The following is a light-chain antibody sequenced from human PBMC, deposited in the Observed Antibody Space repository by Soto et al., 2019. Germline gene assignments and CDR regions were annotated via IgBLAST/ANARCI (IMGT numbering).Light chain of an antibody. J-gene: IGLJ3*02. CDR2: SDY. CDR1: YSNVGTNT. CDR3: AVWDVSLTAWV. Sequence: QSALTQPPSASGTPGQRVTISCSGSYSNVGTNTVCWFQHLPGTAPKLLIYSDYQRPSGVPDRFSGSKSGASASLAISGLQSADEGDYYCAVWDVSLTAWVFGGGTKVTVL. V-gene: IGLV1-44*01.